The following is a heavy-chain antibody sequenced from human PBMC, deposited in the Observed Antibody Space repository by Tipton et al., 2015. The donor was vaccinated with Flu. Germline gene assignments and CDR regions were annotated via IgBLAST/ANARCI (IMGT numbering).Heavy chain of an antibody. CDR2: INPSSGST. V-gene: IGHV1-46*01. CDR1: GYTFTSNY. D-gene: IGHD1-26*01. CDR3: ARDQYSGSYFDY. J-gene: IGHJ4*02. Sequence: QSGAEVKKPGASVKVSYKASGYTFTSNYIHWVRQAPGQRLEWMGIINPSSGSTSYAQKFQGRLTMTRDTSTTTVYIELRSLGSEDTAVYYCARDQYSGSYFDYWGQGTLVTVSS.